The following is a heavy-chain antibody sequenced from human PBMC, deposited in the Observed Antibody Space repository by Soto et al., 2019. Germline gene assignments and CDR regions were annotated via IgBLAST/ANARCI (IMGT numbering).Heavy chain of an antibody. CDR3: AKSRMYNWNYYSWFDP. CDR2: ISGSGGST. CDR1: GFTFSSYA. J-gene: IGHJ5*02. D-gene: IGHD1-7*01. V-gene: IGHV3-23*01. Sequence: EVQLLESGGGLVQPGGSLRLSCAASGFTFSSYAMSWVRQAPGKGLEWVSAISGSGGSTYYADSVKGRFTISRDNSKNTLYLQMNSLRAEDTAVYYCAKSRMYNWNYYSWFDPWGQGTLVTVSS.